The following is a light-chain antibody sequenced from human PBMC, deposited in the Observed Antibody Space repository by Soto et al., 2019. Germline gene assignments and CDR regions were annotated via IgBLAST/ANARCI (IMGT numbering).Light chain of an antibody. CDR2: EVS. CDR1: SSDVGGYSY. Sequence: QSALTQPASVSGSPGQSITISCTGTSSDVGGYSYVSWYQQHPGKAPKLIISEVSNRPSGVSNRFSGSKSGNTASLTISGLQAEDEADYYCSSYTSTSTPFVFGTGTKLTVL. V-gene: IGLV2-14*01. CDR3: SSYTSTSTPFV. J-gene: IGLJ1*01.